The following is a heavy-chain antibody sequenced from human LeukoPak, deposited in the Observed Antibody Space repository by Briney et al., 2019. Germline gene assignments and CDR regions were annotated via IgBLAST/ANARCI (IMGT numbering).Heavy chain of an antibody. D-gene: IGHD3-3*01. Sequence: GGSLRLSCAASGFTFSSYAMSWVRQAPGNGLEWVSAISGSGGSTYYADSVKGRFTISRDNSKNTLYLQMNSLRAEDTAVYYCAKDREECYDFWSGYDHYYYYMDVWGKGTTVTVSS. CDR1: GFTFSSYA. V-gene: IGHV3-23*01. J-gene: IGHJ6*03. CDR3: AKDREECYDFWSGYDHYYYYMDV. CDR2: ISGSGGST.